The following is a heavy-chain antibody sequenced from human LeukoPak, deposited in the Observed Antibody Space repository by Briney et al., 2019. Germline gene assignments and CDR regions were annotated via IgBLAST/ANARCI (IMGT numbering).Heavy chain of an antibody. CDR2: IYYNGST. CDR3: ARKGGHFDY. V-gene: IGHV4-59*01. CDR1: GGSISYYY. Sequence: SEALSLTCTVSGGSISYYYWSWIRQSPGKGLEWIGYIYYNGSTNYNPSLKSRVTISVDMSKNQFSLKVTSVTAANTAIYYCARKGGHFDYWGQGTLVTVSS. J-gene: IGHJ4*02. D-gene: IGHD2-15*01.